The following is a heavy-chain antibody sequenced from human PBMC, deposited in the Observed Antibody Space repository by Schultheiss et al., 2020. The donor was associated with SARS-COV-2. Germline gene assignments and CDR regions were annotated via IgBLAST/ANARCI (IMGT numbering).Heavy chain of an antibody. CDR1: GDSVTRNY. J-gene: IGHJ4*02. V-gene: IGHV3-53*01. CDR2: IYSGGST. Sequence: GESLKISCAVSGDSVTRNYMTWVRQAPGKGLEWVSVIYSGGSTYYADSVKGRFTISRDNSKNTLYLQMNSLRAEDTAVYYCAKAHLVVVTTEPFDYWGQGTLVTVSS. CDR3: AKAHLVVVTTEPFDY. D-gene: IGHD2-15*01.